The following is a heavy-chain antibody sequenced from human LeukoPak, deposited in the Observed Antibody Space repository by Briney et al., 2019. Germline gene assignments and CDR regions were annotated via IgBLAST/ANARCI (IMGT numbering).Heavy chain of an antibody. Sequence: SQTLSLTCAISGDSVSSNSAAWNWIRQSPSRGLEWLGRTYYRSKWYNDYAVSVKSRITINPDTSKNQFSLQLNSVTPEDTAVYYCARDIGYSYGSYYYYMDVWGKGTTVTVSS. V-gene: IGHV6-1*01. J-gene: IGHJ6*03. CDR2: TYYRSKWYN. CDR1: GDSVSSNSAA. CDR3: ARDIGYSYGSYYYYMDV. D-gene: IGHD5-18*01.